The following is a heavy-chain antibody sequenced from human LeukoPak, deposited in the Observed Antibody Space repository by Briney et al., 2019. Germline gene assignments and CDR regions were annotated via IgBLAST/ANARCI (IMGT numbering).Heavy chain of an antibody. Sequence: KPSETLSLTRTVSGGSISAYYWSWIRRPAGKGLEWIGRIYTSGSTNYNPSLKSRVTMSLDTSKNQFSLKLSSVTAADTAAYYCARGIYCSSTTCYYYYYYMDVWGKGTTVTVSS. V-gene: IGHV4-4*07. D-gene: IGHD2-2*01. CDR3: ARGIYCSSTTCYYYYYYMDV. J-gene: IGHJ6*03. CDR1: GGSISAYY. CDR2: IYTSGST.